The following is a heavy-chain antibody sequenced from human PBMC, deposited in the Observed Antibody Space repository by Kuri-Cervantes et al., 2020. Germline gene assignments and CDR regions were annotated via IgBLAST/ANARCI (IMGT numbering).Heavy chain of an antibody. D-gene: IGHD3-10*01. Sequence: GGSLRLSCKASGYTFTGYYMHWVRHAPGQGLEWMGRINPESGATDYARKFQDRVTMTRDTSISTVYMELSSLRSDDTAVYYCVRKGDYGSGQRYFDFWGQGALVTVSS. V-gene: IGHV1-2*06. J-gene: IGHJ4*02. CDR2: INPESGAT. CDR3: VRKGDYGSGQRYFDF. CDR1: GYTFTGYY.